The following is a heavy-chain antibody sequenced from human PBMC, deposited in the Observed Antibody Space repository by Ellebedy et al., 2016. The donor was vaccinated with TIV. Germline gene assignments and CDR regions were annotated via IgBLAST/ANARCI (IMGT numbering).Heavy chain of an antibody. CDR1: GFTFGSFA. Sequence: GGSLRLSCAASGFTFGSFAMHWVRQAPGKGLEWLSVISGDGVNTYSAASVKGRFTITRDNFKNTLFLQMNSLRAGDTAVYYCAKLDSSGYYYGRFDYWGQGTLVTVSS. V-gene: IGHV3-23*01. D-gene: IGHD3-22*01. CDR3: AKLDSSGYYYGRFDY. CDR2: ISGDGVNT. J-gene: IGHJ4*02.